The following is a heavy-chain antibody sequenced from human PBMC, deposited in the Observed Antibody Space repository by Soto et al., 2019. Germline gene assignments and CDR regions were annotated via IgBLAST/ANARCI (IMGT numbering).Heavy chain of an antibody. CDR3: AKVGVDIVATLPDNWFDP. J-gene: IGHJ5*02. Sequence: GGSLRLSCAASGFTFSSYAMSWVRQAPGKGLEWVSAISGSGGSTYYADSVKGRFTISRDNSKNTLYLQMNSLRAEDTAVYYCAKVGVDIVATLPDNWFDPWGQGTLVTVSS. V-gene: IGHV3-23*01. CDR2: ISGSGGST. D-gene: IGHD5-12*01. CDR1: GFTFSSYA.